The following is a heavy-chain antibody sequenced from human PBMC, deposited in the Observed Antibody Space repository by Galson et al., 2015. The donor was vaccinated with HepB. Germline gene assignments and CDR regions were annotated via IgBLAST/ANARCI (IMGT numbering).Heavy chain of an antibody. CDR1: GFTFSSYS. CDR3: ARDMGGSYHILDY. CDR2: ISSSSSYI. V-gene: IGHV3-21*01. D-gene: IGHD1-26*01. J-gene: IGHJ4*02. Sequence: LRLSCAASGFTFSSYSMNWVRQAPGKGLEWVSSISSSSSYIYYADSVKGRFTISRDNAKNSLYLQMNSLRAEDTAVYYCARDMGGSYHILDYWGQGTLVTVSS.